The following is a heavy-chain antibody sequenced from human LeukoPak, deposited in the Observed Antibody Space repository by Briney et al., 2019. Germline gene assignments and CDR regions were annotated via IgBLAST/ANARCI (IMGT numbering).Heavy chain of an antibody. D-gene: IGHD4-11*01. CDR3: ARGVYSNYYFDY. V-gene: IGHV4-59*01. CDR1: GGSISSYY. CDR2: IYYSGST. Sequence: SETLSLTCTVSGGSISSYYWSWIRQPPGKGLEWIGYIYYSGSTNYNPSLKSRVTISVDTSKNQFSLKLSSVTAADTAVYYCARGVYSNYYFDYWGQGTLVTVSS. J-gene: IGHJ4*02.